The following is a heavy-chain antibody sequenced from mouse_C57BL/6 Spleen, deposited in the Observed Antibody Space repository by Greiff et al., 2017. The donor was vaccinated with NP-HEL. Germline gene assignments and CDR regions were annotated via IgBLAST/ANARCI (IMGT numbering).Heavy chain of an antibody. D-gene: IGHD1-1*01. V-gene: IGHV1-64*01. J-gene: IGHJ2*01. CDR1: GYTFTSYW. CDR2: IHPNSGST. Sequence: VQLHQSGAELVKPGASVKLSCKASGYTFTSYWMHWVKQRPGQGLEWIGMIHPNSGSTNYNEKFKSKATLTVDKSSSTAYMQLSSLTSEDSAVYYCAREGITTVVAPGCWGKGATLTVDS. CDR3: AREGITTVVAPGC.